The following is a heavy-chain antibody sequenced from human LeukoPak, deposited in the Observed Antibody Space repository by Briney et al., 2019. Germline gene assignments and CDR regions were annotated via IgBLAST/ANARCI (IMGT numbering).Heavy chain of an antibody. J-gene: IGHJ6*03. D-gene: IGHD3-3*01. Sequence: SETLSLTCTVSGGSISSYYWSWIRQPPGKGLEWIGYIYHSGSTNYNPSLKSRVTISVDTSKNQFSLKLSSVTAADTAVYYCARALWSGYPIRHYYYYMDVWGKGTTVTVSS. CDR1: GGSISSYY. V-gene: IGHV4-59*01. CDR3: ARALWSGYPIRHYYYYMDV. CDR2: IYHSGST.